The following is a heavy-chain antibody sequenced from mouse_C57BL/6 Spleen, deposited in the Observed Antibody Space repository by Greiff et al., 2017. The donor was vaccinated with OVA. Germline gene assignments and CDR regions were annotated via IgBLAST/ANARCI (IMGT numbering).Heavy chain of an antibody. Sequence: EVQLQQSGPELVKPGASVKMSCKASGYTFTDYNMHWVKQSHGKSLEWIGYINPNNGGTSYNQKFKGKATLTVNKSSSTAYMELRSLTSEDSAVYYCAREGSLIYYYGSSDWYFDVWGTGTTVTVSS. J-gene: IGHJ1*03. D-gene: IGHD1-1*01. V-gene: IGHV1-22*01. CDR2: INPNNGGT. CDR1: GYTFTDYN. CDR3: AREGSLIYYYGSSDWYFDV.